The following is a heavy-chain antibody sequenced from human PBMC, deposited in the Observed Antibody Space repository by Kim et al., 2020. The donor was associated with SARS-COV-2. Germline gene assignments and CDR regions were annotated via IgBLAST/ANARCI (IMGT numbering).Heavy chain of an antibody. V-gene: IGHV3-30*07. J-gene: IGHJ4*02. D-gene: IGHD2-21*01. CDR3: ARDTTYCDTDCHLDN. Sequence: DSVKGRFTIYRDTTKNMLYLQMSSLRVEDTAEYYCARDTTYCDTDCHLDNWGQGTLVTVSS.